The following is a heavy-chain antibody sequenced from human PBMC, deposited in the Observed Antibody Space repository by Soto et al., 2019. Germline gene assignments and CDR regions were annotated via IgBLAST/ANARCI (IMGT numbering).Heavy chain of an antibody. CDR1: GFTFSSYS. D-gene: IGHD3-9*01. Sequence: SWGSLRLSCAASGFTFSSYSMNWVRQAPGKGLEWVPSISSSSSYIYYADSVKRRFTISRDNAKNSLYLQMNSLRAEETAVYYCARVAYYDILTGLVDYWGQGTLVSVSS. V-gene: IGHV3-21*01. CDR2: ISSSSSYI. CDR3: ARVAYYDILTGLVDY. J-gene: IGHJ4*02.